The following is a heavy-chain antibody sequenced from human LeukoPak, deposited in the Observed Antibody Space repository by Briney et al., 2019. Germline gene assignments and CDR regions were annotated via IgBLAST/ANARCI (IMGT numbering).Heavy chain of an antibody. CDR1: RFTFSSYW. J-gene: IGHJ6*02. CDR3: ARAHPRGSTRYYYGMDV. V-gene: IGHV3-7*01. Sequence: GGSLRLSCAASRFTFSSYWMSWVRQAPGKGLEWVANIKQDGSEKYYVDSVKGRFTISRDNAKNSLYLQMNSLRAEDTAVYYCARAHPRGSTRYYYGMDVWGQGTTVTVSS. CDR2: IKQDGSEK. D-gene: IGHD2-2*01.